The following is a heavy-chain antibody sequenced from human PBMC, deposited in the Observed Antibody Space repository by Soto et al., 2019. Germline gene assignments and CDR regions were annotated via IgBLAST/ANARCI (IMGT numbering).Heavy chain of an antibody. CDR1: GGSISSSSYY. CDR3: ASWDEIQTGTGWFDP. J-gene: IGHJ5*02. D-gene: IGHD1-7*01. CDR2: IYYSGST. V-gene: IGHV4-39*01. Sequence: SETLSLTCTVSGGSISSSSYYWGWIRQPPGKGLEWIGSIYYSGSTYYNPSLKSRVTISVDTSKNQFSLKLSSVTAADTAVYYCASWDEIQTGTGWFDPWGQGTLVTVSS.